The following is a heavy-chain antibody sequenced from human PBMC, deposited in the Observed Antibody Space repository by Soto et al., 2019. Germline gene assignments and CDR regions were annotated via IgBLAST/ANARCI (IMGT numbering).Heavy chain of an antibody. J-gene: IGHJ6*02. CDR3: AKDSSGYDVYYYGMDV. Sequence: GGSLRLSCAASGFTFDDYAMHWVRQAPGKGLEWVSLISWDGGSTYYADSVKGRFTISRDNSKNSLYLQMNSLRAEDTALYYCAKDSSGYDVYYYGMDVWGQGTTVTVS. CDR2: ISWDGGST. CDR1: GFTFDDYA. D-gene: IGHD5-12*01. V-gene: IGHV3-43D*04.